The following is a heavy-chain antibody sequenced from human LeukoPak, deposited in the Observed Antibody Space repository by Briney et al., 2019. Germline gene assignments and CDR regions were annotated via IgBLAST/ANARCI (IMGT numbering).Heavy chain of an antibody. CDR2: IYPGDSDT. D-gene: IGHD3-9*01. CDR3: ARPREAYDILTGYYTGGYYFDY. Sequence: GESLKISCKGSGYSFTSYWIGWVRQMPGKGLEWMGIIYPGDSDTRYSPSFQGQVTISADKSISTAYLQWSSLKASDTASYYCARPREAYDILTGYYTGGYYFDYWGQGTLVTVSS. CDR1: GYSFTSYW. V-gene: IGHV5-51*01. J-gene: IGHJ4*02.